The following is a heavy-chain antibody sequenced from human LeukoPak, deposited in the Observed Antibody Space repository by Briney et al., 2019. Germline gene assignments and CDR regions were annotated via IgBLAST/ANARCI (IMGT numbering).Heavy chain of an antibody. J-gene: IGHJ5*02. CDR2: IYPGDSDT. CDR1: GYSFTSYW. D-gene: IGHD5-24*01. CDR3: ARHSGWLQFHPSFDP. Sequence: GESLKISCKGSGYSFTSYWIGWVRQMPGKGLEWMGIIYPGDSDTRYSPSFQGQVTISADKSISTAYLQWSSLKASGTAMYYCARHSGWLQFHPSFDPWGQGTLVTVSS. V-gene: IGHV5-51*01.